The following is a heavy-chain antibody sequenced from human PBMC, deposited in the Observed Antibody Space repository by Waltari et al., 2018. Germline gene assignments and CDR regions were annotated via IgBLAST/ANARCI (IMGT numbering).Heavy chain of an antibody. V-gene: IGHV3-15*01. D-gene: IGHD2-8*02. Sequence: EVRLVESGGGLVEPGGSLRLSCAGSGFTFRTAWMHWARQAPGKGLEWIGRIKSWVSGGTTEYGAPVKGRFTISRDDSKDTVYLQMNSLKTEDTGVYYCGDFTAFDYWGQGSLVIVSS. CDR1: GFTFRTAW. CDR3: GDFTAFDY. CDR2: IKSWVSGGTT. J-gene: IGHJ4*02.